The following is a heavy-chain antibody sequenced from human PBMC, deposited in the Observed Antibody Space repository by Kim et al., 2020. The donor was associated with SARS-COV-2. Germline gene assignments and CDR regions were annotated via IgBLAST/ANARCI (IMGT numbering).Heavy chain of an antibody. CDR1: GFTFSSYA. Sequence: GGSLRLSCAASGFTFSSYAMSWVRQAPGKGLEWVAAISGSGGSTYYADSAKGRFTISRDNSKNTLYLQMNNLRAEDTAVYYCAKDLSLCDYIWGSYRCYYYYMDVGGKGPTVTVSS. V-gene: IGHV3-23*01. D-gene: IGHD3-16*02. J-gene: IGHJ6*03. CDR3: AKDLSLCDYIWGSYRCYYYYMDV. CDR2: ISGSGGST.